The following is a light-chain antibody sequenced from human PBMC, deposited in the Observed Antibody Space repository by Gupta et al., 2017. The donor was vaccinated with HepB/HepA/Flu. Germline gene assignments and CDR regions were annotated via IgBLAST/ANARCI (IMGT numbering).Light chain of an antibody. J-gene: IGKJ1*01. V-gene: IGKV3-20*01. CDR1: ESVSSSY. CDR3: QYYGDSRGT. Sequence: EIVLTQSPGTLSLSPGERVTLSCRASESVSSSYLAWYQHKPGQAPILLVYGASRKATGISDRCRCGGSGTDFTLTITRLEPEDFAVYYCQYYGDSRGTFGQGTKVENK. CDR2: GAS.